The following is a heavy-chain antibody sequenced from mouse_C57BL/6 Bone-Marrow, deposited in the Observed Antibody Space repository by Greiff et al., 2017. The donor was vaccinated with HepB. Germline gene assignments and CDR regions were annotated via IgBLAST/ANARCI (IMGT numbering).Heavy chain of an antibody. CDR3: ARNGYGKTRDY. CDR1: GYTFTSYG. J-gene: IGHJ2*01. D-gene: IGHD2-1*01. CDR2: IYPRSGNT. V-gene: IGHV1-81*01. Sequence: QVQLQQSGAELARPGASVKLSCKASGYTFTSYGISWVKQRTGQGLEWIGEIYPRSGNTYYNEKFKGKATLTADKSSSTAYMELRSLTSEDSAVYFCARNGYGKTRDYWGQGTTLTVSS.